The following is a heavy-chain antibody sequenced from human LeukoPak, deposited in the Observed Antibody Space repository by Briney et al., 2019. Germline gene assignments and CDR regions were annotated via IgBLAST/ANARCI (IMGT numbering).Heavy chain of an antibody. J-gene: IGHJ4*02. D-gene: IGHD2-15*01. CDR2: IRNKASGGTT. Sequence: GGSLRLSCTASGFTFGDYSMTWFRQAPGKGLEWVSFIRNKASGGTTEHAASVRGRFTTSRGDSKSIAYLQMNSLKTEDTALYYCTRDRIMTDFWGQGTLVTVSS. V-gene: IGHV3-49*03. CDR3: TRDRIMTDF. CDR1: GFTFGDYS.